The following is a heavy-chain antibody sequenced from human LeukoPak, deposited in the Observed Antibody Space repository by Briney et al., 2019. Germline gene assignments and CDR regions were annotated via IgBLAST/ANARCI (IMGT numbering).Heavy chain of an antibody. J-gene: IGHJ4*02. CDR3: AKERSGLYYFDF. CDR2: ISSSSSYI. CDR1: RFTFSSYS. Sequence: GGSLRLSCAASRFTFSSYSMNWVRQAPGKGLEWVSSISSSSSYIYYADSMKGRFTISRGNAKNSLYLQMNSLRAEDTAVYYCAKERSGLYYFDFWGQGTLVTVSS. V-gene: IGHV3-21*01. D-gene: IGHD6-25*01.